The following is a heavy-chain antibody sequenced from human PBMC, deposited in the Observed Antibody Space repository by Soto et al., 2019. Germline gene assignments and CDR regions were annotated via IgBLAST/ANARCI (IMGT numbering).Heavy chain of an antibody. D-gene: IGHD2-15*01. CDR2: ISWDGGST. J-gene: IGHJ6*02. Sequence: LRLSCAASGFTFDDYTMHWVRQAPGKGLEWVSLISWDGGSTYYADSVKGRFTISRDNSKNSLYLQMNSLRTEDTALYYCAKQTGSGRHYYYGMDVWGQGTTVTVSS. CDR3: AKQTGSGRHYYYGMDV. CDR1: GFTFDDYT. V-gene: IGHV3-43*01.